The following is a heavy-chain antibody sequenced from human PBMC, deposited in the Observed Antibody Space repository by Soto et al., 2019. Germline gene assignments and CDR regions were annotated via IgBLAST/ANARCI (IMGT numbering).Heavy chain of an antibody. J-gene: IGHJ6*02. CDR3: ARMYYDFWSGYLDV. Sequence: QVQLQESGPGLVKPSETLSLTCTVSGGSISSYYWSWIRQPPGKGLEWIGYIYYSGSTNYNPSLKSRVTISVDTSKNQFSLKLSSVTAADTAVYYCARMYYDFWSGYLDVWGQGTTVTVSS. CDR2: IYYSGST. D-gene: IGHD3-3*01. CDR1: GGSISSYY. V-gene: IGHV4-59*01.